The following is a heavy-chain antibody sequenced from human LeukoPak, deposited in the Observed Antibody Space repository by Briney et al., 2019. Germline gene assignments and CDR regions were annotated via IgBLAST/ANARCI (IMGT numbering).Heavy chain of an antibody. CDR2: ITSSGGS. V-gene: IGHV4-34*01. J-gene: IGHJ4*02. CDR1: GASLTDFY. Sequence: SETLSLTCAVYGASLTDFYWTWIRRPPGKGLEWIGEITSSGGSNYNPSLESRVTMTVDMSKNQVSLELTSVTAADTALYYCATSRVGPQNSGYLGHWGQGTLVTVSS. CDR3: ATSRVGPQNSGYLGH. D-gene: IGHD3-22*01.